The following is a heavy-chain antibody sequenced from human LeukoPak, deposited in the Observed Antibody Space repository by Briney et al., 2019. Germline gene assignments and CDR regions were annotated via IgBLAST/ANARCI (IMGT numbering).Heavy chain of an antibody. CDR2: INHSGST. Sequence: SETLSLTCAVYGGSFSGYYWSWIRQPPGKGLEWIGEINHSGSTNYNPSLKSRVTISVDTSKNQFSLKLSSVTAADTAVYYCARFEYSSSLAFDPWGQGTLVTVSS. D-gene: IGHD6-6*01. J-gene: IGHJ5*02. CDR3: ARFEYSSSLAFDP. CDR1: GGSFSGYY. V-gene: IGHV4-34*01.